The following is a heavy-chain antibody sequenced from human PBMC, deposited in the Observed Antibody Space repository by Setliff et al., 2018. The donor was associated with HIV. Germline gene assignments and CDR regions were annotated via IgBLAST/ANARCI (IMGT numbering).Heavy chain of an antibody. CDR3: AREGVSLWFGELPGPYYMDV. V-gene: IGHV1-69*13. D-gene: IGHD3-10*01. Sequence: GASVKVSCKASGGTFSSYAISWVRQAPGQGLERMGGIIPIFGTANYAQKFQGRVTITADESTSTAYMELSSLRSEDTAVYYCAREGVSLWFGELPGPYYMDVWGKGTSVTVS. CDR1: GGTFSSYA. J-gene: IGHJ6*03. CDR2: IIPIFGTA.